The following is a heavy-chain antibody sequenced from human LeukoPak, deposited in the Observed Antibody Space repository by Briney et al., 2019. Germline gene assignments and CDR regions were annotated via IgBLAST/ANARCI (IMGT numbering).Heavy chain of an antibody. CDR1: GFTFSSYS. Sequence: GGSLRLSCAASGFTFSSYSMNWVRQAPGKGLEWVSSISSSSSYIYYADSVKGQFTISRDNAKNSLYLQMNSLRAEDTAVYYCASLGYCSSTSCSYYFDYWGQGTLVTVSS. D-gene: IGHD2-2*01. V-gene: IGHV3-21*01. CDR2: ISSSSSYI. J-gene: IGHJ4*02. CDR3: ASLGYCSSTSCSYYFDY.